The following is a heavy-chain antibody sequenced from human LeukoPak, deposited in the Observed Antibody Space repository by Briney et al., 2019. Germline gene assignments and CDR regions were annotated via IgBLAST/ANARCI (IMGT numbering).Heavy chain of an antibody. J-gene: IGHJ4*02. D-gene: IGHD3-16*01. V-gene: IGHV1-18*01. CDR1: GHTFTNYG. CDR3: ARDLGGLLPLDY. Sequence: ASVKVSCKASGHTFTNYGISWVRQAPGQGLEWMGWISAYNGNTNCAQKLQGRVTMTTDTSTSTAYMELRSLRSDDTAVYYCARDLGGLLPLDYWGQGTLVTVSS. CDR2: ISAYNGNT.